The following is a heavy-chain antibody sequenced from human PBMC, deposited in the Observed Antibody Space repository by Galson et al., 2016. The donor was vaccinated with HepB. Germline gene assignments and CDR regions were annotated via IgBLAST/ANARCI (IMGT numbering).Heavy chain of an antibody. Sequence: SLRLSCAASGFAFNTYWMSWVRHAPGKGLEWLSVIYTGGTTDYAAAGKGRFTISRDNSGNTVHLQMNRLRAEDTAVYYCARSGETRSWYPKEFDHWGHGTLVTVSS. D-gene: IGHD3-10*01. V-gene: IGHV3-66*01. J-gene: IGHJ4*01. CDR2: IYTGGTT. CDR3: ARSGETRSWYPKEFDH. CDR1: GFAFNTYW.